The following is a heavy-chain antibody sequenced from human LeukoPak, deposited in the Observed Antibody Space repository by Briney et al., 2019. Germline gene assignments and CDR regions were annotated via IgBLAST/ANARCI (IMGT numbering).Heavy chain of an antibody. CDR2: ISGSGDST. CDR1: GFTFSTYA. Sequence: LPGGSLRLSCAASGFTFSTYAMSWVRQAPGKGLEWVSAISGSGDSTCYADSVKGRFTISRDNSKNTLYLQMNSLRADDTAVYYCAKNTSGSYFDYWGQGTLVTVS. CDR3: AKNTSGSYFDY. J-gene: IGHJ4*02. V-gene: IGHV3-23*01. D-gene: IGHD1-26*01.